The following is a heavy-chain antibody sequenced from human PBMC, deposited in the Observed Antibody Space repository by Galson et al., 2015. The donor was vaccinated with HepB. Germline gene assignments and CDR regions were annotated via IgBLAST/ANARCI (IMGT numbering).Heavy chain of an antibody. V-gene: IGHV3-30-3*01. Sequence: SLRLSCAASGFTFSRYAMHWVRQAPGKGLEWVAVMSYDGSNKYYADSVKGQFTISRDNSKNTLYLQMSSLRPEDTAMYYCARNDYGTYYFDYWGQGTLVTVSS. CDR2: MSYDGSNK. J-gene: IGHJ4*02. D-gene: IGHD4-17*01. CDR1: GFTFSRYA. CDR3: ARNDYGTYYFDY.